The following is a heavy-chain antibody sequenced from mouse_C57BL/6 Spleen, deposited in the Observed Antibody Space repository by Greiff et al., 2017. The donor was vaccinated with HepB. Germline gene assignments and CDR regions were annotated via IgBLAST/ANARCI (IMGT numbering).Heavy chain of an antibody. Sequence: EVQLQESGPGLVKPSQSLSLTCSVTGYSITSGYYWNWIRQFPGNKLEWMGYISYDGSNNYNPSLKNRISITRDTSKNQFFLKLNSVTTEDTATYYCARVGWLPPFDYWGQGTTLTVSS. J-gene: IGHJ2*01. CDR2: ISYDGSN. CDR3: ARVGWLPPFDY. CDR1: GYSITSGYY. D-gene: IGHD2-2*01. V-gene: IGHV3-6*01.